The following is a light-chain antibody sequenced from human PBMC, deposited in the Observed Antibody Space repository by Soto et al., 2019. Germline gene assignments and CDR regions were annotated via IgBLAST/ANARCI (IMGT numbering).Light chain of an antibody. Sequence: EIVLTQAQATLSLSPGERATLACRASQSVGSSLAWSQQRPGQAPRLLIHDASNRATGIPTRFSGRGSGTDFTLTISSLEPEDFAVYYCQHRYNWPLTFGGGTKVEIE. J-gene: IGKJ4*01. CDR3: QHRYNWPLT. CDR1: QSVGSS. CDR2: DAS. V-gene: IGKV3-11*01.